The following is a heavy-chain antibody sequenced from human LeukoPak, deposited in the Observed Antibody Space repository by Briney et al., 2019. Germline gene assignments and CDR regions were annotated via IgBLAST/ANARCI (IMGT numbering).Heavy chain of an antibody. CDR2: ISSSGSTI. J-gene: IGHJ6*04. V-gene: IGHV3-48*03. CDR3: AELGITMIGGV. CDR1: GFTFSSYA. D-gene: IGHD3-10*02. Sequence: GGSLRLSCAASGFTFSSYAMSWARQAPGKGLEWVSYISSSGSTIYYADSVKGRFTISRDNAKNSLYLQMNSLRAEDTAVYYCAELGITMIGGVWGKGTTVTISS.